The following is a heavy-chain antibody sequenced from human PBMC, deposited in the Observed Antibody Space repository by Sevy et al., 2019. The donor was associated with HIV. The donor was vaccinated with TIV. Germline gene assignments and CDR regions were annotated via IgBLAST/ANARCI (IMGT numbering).Heavy chain of an antibody. CDR3: ARITGWRFDY. J-gene: IGHJ4*02. D-gene: IGHD6-19*01. CDR1: GFTFSDYY. V-gene: IGHV3-11*04. CDR2: ISNSGGTT. Sequence: GGYLRLSCAASGFTFSDYYMSWIRQAPGKGLEWVSYISNSGGTTYYADSVKGRFTISRDNAKYSLYLQMNSLRAEDTAVYYCARITGWRFDYWGQGTLVTVSS.